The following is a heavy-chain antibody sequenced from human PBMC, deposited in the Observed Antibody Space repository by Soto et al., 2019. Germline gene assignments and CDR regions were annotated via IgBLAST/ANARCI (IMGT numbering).Heavy chain of an antibody. CDR1: GFTFSSYG. D-gene: IGHD3-3*01. V-gene: IGHV3-33*01. J-gene: IGHJ6*02. CDR3: ARDGPITIFGVVNSEVGYGMDV. Sequence: QVQLVESGGGVVQPGRSLRLSCAASGFTFSSYGMHWVRQAPGKGLEWVAVIWYDGSNKYYADSVKGRFTISRDNSKNTLYLQMNSLRAEDTAVYYCARDGPITIFGVVNSEVGYGMDVWGQGTTVTVSS. CDR2: IWYDGSNK.